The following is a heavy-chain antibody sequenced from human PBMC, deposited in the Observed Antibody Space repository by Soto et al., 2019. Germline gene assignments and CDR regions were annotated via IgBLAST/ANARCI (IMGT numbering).Heavy chain of an antibody. CDR2: TYPGDSDT. V-gene: IGHV5-51*01. CDR1: GYRITIYW. D-gene: IGHD3-22*01. CDR3: ARHGPRVYYDNSDYYYYGMDV. Sequence: GQSLKISGTGSGYRITIYWIGCVRQMPGKGLECLGITYPGDSDTRYSPSFQGQVTISADKSISTAYLQWSSLKASDTAMYYCARHGPRVYYDNSDYYYYGMDVWGQGTKVTVSS. J-gene: IGHJ6*02.